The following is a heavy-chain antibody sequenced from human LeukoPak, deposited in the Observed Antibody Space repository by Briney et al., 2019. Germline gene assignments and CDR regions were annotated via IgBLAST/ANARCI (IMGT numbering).Heavy chain of an antibody. V-gene: IGHV3-15*01. J-gene: IGHJ3*02. D-gene: IGHD2-21*02. CDR1: GFTFSSYA. CDR3: TTVWNCGGDCSDAFDI. Sequence: GGSLRLSCAASGFTFSSYAMSWVRQAPGKGLEWVGRIKSKTDGGTTDYAAPVKGRFTISRDDSKNTLYLQMNSLKTEDTAVYYCTTVWNCGGDCSDAFDIWGQGTMVTVSS. CDR2: IKSKTDGGTT.